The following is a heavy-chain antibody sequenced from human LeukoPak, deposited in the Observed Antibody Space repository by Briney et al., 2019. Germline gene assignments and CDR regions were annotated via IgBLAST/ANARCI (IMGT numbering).Heavy chain of an antibody. D-gene: IGHD4-17*01. Sequence: GGSLRLSCAVSGFTVSSSYMTWVRQAPGKGLEWVSVIYSGGSTYYADSVKGRFIISRDNSKNTLYLQMNRLRAEDTAVYYCARGGGDHNPSDYWGLGTLVTVSS. CDR2: IYSGGST. V-gene: IGHV3-66*01. CDR1: GFTVSSSY. J-gene: IGHJ4*02. CDR3: ARGGGDHNPSDY.